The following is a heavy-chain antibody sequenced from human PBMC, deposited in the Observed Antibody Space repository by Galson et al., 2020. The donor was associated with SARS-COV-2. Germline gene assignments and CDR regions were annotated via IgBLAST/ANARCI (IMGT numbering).Heavy chain of an antibody. CDR3: ARGLWDSSSWRYYFDY. CDR2: IIPIFGTA. J-gene: IGHJ4*02. Sequence: SVKVSCKASGGTFSSYAISWVRQAPGQGLEWMGGIIPIFGTANYAQKFQGRVTITADESTSTAYMELSSLRSEDTAVYYCARGLWDSSSWRYYFDYWGQGTLVTVSS. CDR1: GGTFSSYA. D-gene: IGHD6-13*01. V-gene: IGHV1-69*13.